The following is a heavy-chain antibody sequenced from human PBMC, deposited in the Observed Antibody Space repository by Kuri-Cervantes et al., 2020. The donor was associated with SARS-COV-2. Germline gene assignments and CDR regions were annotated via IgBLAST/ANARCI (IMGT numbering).Heavy chain of an antibody. D-gene: IGHD5-18*01. V-gene: IGHV3-7*01. CDR3: ARENGGVVTAMVTYYYYYYMDV. CDR2: IKQDGSET. J-gene: IGHJ6*03. CDR1: GFTSSSYW. Sequence: GGSLRLACAASGFTSSSYWMSWVRQAPGKGLEWVANIKQDGSETYYVDSVKGRFTISRDNAKNPLYLQMNSLSAEDTAVYYCARENGGVVTAMVTYYYYYYMDVWGKGTTVTVSS.